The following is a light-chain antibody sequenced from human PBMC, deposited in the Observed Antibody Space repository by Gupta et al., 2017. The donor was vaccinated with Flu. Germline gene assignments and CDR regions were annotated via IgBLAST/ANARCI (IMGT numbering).Light chain of an antibody. CDR3: QQYGAWPYT. V-gene: IGKV3-15*01. CDR2: DAS. Sequence: EVMMTQSPAPLSVSPGEGVTLSCRASQSIRSNLAWYQQKPGQAPRLLIHDASTRATGIPARFSGSGSGTEFTLAISSLQSEDFAVYYCQQYGAWPYTFGQGAKLEIK. J-gene: IGKJ2*01. CDR1: QSIRSN.